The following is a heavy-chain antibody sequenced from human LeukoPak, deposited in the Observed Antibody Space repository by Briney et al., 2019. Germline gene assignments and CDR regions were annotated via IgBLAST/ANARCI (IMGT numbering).Heavy chain of an antibody. CDR2: ISGSGSTI. CDR3: ANTMADAFDV. Sequence: GGSLRLSCAASGFTFSSYEMNWVRQAPGKGLEWVSYISGSGSTIYYADSVKGRFTISRDNAKNSLYLQMNSLRAEDTAVYYCANTMADAFDVWGQGTMVTVSS. V-gene: IGHV3-48*03. J-gene: IGHJ3*01. D-gene: IGHD3-10*01. CDR1: GFTFSSYE.